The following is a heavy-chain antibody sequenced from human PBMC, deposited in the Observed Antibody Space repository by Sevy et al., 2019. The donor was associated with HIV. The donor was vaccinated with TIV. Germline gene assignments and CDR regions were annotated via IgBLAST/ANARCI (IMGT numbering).Heavy chain of an antibody. V-gene: IGHV4-30-4*01. J-gene: IGHJ2*01. D-gene: IGHD6-6*01. CDR1: GGSVTSGDYY. CDR3: ARGGGIAGRPDPDWYFDL. Sequence: SETLSLTCTVSGGSVTSGDYYWSWIRQPPGKGLEWIGHIYHSGNTYYNPSLKSPVTISVDTSKNQFSLKLSSVTAADTAVYYCARGGGIAGRPDPDWYFDLWGRGTLVTVSS. CDR2: IYHSGNT.